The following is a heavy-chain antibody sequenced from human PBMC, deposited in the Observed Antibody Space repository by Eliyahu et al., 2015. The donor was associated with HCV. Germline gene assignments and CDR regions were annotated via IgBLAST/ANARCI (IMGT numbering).Heavy chain of an antibody. J-gene: IGHJ4*02. CDR1: GFXFSXYA. CDR2: ISGSGGST. CDR3: AKEPRPEWLLFGGYFDY. D-gene: IGHD3-3*01. V-gene: IGHV3-23*01. Sequence: EVQLLESGGDLVQPGGSLRLSCAASGFXFSXYAMSWVRQAPGKGLEWVSXISGSGGSTYYADSVKGRFTISRDNSKNTLYLQMNRLRAEDTAVYYCAKEPRPEWLLFGGYFDYWGQGTLVTVSS.